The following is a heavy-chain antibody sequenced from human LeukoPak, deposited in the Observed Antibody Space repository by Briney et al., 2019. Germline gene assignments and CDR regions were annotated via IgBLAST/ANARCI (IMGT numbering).Heavy chain of an antibody. CDR1: GFTFSSYS. Sequence: PGGSLRLSCAASGFTFSSYSMNWVRQAPGKGLEWVSYISSSSSTIYYADSVKGRFTISRDNAKNSLYLQMNSLRAEDTAVYYCARDQRDTAMVSPFDYWGQGTLVTVSS. J-gene: IGHJ4*02. CDR3: ARDQRDTAMVSPFDY. D-gene: IGHD5-18*01. V-gene: IGHV3-48*04. CDR2: ISSSSSTI.